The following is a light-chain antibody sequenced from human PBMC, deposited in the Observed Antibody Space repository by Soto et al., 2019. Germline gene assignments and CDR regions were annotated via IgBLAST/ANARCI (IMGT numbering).Light chain of an antibody. CDR3: QQYYTPPWT. CDR1: QSILYTSNNRNY. CDR2: WAS. J-gene: IGKJ1*01. Sequence: DIVMTQSPDSLAVSLGERATINCNSSQSILYTSNNRNYLAWYQQKPGQPPKLLLNWASARESGVTDRFSGSGSGTDFTLTINSLQTEDVATYYCQQYYTPPWTFGQGSKVEI. V-gene: IGKV4-1*01.